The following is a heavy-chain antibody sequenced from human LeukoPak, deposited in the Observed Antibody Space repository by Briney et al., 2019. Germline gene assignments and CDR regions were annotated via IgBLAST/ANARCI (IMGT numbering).Heavy chain of an antibody. CDR3: ASSDLLYYYMDV. J-gene: IGHJ6*03. CDR1: GGSFSGYY. D-gene: IGHD3-10*01. CDR2: INHSGST. V-gene: IGHV4-34*01. Sequence: PSETLSLTCAVYGGSFSGYYWSWIRQPPGKGLEWIGEINHSGSTNYNPSLKSRVTISVDTSKNRFSLKLSSVTAADTAVYYCASSDLLYYYMDVWGKGTTVTVSS.